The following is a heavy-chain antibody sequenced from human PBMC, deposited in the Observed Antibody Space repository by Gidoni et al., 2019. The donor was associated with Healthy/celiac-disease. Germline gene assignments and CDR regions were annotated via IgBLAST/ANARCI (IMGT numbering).Heavy chain of an antibody. CDR1: GYTFPSYY. CDR2: INPSGGST. J-gene: IGHJ4*02. V-gene: IGHV1-46*01. D-gene: IGHD6-6*01. Sequence: VQLVQSGAEVKKPGAAVKGSCKASGYTFPSYYRHWVQQAPGQGLEWMGIINPSGGSTSYAHKCQGRVTMTRDTSTSTVYMELSSLRSEDTAVYYCAREGIEYSSSSGFDYWGQGTLVTVSS. CDR3: AREGIEYSSSSGFDY.